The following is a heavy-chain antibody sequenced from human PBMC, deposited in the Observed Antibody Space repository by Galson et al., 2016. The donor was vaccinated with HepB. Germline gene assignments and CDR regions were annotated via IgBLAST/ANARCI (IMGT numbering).Heavy chain of an antibody. CDR2: IGYSGSS. CDR3: AREERRDGRYLWLDP. D-gene: IGHD1-26*01. J-gene: IGHJ5*02. CDR1: GDSISNVDYY. Sequence: VSGDSISNVDYYWNWIRQPPGKGLEWIGYIGYSGSSSYNPSLKGRVTISVDTSKKQFSLELTSVTAADTAVYFCAREERRDGRYLWLDPWGQGTLVTVSS. V-gene: IGHV4-30-4*01.